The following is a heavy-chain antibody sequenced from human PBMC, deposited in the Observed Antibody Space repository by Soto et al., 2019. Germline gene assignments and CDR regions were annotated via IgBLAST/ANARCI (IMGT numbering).Heavy chain of an antibody. CDR1: GFTFSSYG. D-gene: IGHD3-10*01. J-gene: IGHJ4*02. Sequence: GGSLRLSCAASGFTFSSYGMHWVRQAPGKGLEWVAVIWYDGSNKYYADSVKGRFTISRDNSKNTLYLQMNSLRAEDTAVYYCARDQKGSGSPFDYWGQGTLVTVSS. CDR3: ARDQKGSGSPFDY. V-gene: IGHV3-33*01. CDR2: IWYDGSNK.